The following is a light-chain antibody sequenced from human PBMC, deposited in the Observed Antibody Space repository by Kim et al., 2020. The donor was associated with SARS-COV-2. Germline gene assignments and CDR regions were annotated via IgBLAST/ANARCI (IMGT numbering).Light chain of an antibody. CDR1: KLGDKY. CDR3: QAWDSSIVV. J-gene: IGLJ2*01. CDR2: QDS. V-gene: IGLV3-1*01. Sequence: YELTQPPSVSVSPGQTASITCSGDKLGDKYACWYQQKPGQSPVLVIYQDSKRPSGIPERFSGSNSGNTATLTISGTQAMDEADYYCQAWDSSIVVFGGGTQLTVL.